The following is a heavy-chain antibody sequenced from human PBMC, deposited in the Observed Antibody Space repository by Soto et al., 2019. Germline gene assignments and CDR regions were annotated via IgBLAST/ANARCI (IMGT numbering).Heavy chain of an antibody. CDR2: IWYDGSSK. CDR3: ARDGLGFWSGSGGMDV. V-gene: IGHV3-33*01. Sequence: QVQLVESGGGVVQPGRCLRLSCAASGFTFSSYGMHWVRQAPGKGLEWVAVIWYDGSSKYYADSVKGRFTISRDNSKKTLHLQMNSLRDEDTAVYYCARDGLGFWSGSGGMDVWGQGTTVTVSS. CDR1: GFTFSSYG. J-gene: IGHJ6*02. D-gene: IGHD3-3*01.